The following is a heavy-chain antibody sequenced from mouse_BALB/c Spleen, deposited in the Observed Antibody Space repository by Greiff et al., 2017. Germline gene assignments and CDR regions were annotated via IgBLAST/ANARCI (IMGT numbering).Heavy chain of an antibody. Sequence: LQQSGGDLVKPGGSLKLSCAASGFTFSSYGMSWVRQTPEKRLEWVAYISNGGGSTYYPDTVKGRFTISRDNAKNTLYLQMSSLKSEDTAMYYCAKGAGTFAYWGQGTLVTVSA. V-gene: IGHV5-12-2*01. CDR3: AKGAGTFAY. CDR2: ISNGGGST. J-gene: IGHJ3*01. D-gene: IGHD4-1*01. CDR1: GFTFSSYG.